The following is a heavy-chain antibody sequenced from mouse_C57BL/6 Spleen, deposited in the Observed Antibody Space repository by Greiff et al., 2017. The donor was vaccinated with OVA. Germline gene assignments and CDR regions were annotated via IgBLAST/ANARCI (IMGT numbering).Heavy chain of an antibody. D-gene: IGHD1-1*01. Sequence: QVQLQQPGAELVKPGASVKMSCKASGYTFTSYWITWVKQRPGQGLEWIGDIYPGSGSTNYNEKFKSKATLTVDTSSSTAYMQLSSLTSEDSAVYYCARYGYYGSSYDYFDYWGQGTTLTVSS. J-gene: IGHJ2*01. CDR2: IYPGSGST. CDR3: ARYGYYGSSYDYFDY. CDR1: GYTFTSYW. V-gene: IGHV1-55*01.